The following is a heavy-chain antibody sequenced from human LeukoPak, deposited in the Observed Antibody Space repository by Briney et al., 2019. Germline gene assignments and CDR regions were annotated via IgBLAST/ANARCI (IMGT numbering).Heavy chain of an antibody. J-gene: IGHJ4*02. D-gene: IGHD5-18*01. V-gene: IGHV3-30-3*01. CDR1: GFTFSNYA. CDR2: VSYDGTYQ. CDR3: ASQKDTYGYLDH. Sequence: GGSLRLSCAASGFTFSNYAMHWVRQAPGKGLEWVAVVSYDGTYQNYADSVKGRFTISRDNSRNTVYLQMNSVRAEDTAVYYCASQKDTYGYLDHWGQGTLVTVSS.